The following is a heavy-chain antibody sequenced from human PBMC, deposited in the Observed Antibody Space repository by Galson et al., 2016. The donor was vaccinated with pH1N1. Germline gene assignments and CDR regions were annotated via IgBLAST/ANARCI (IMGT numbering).Heavy chain of an antibody. J-gene: IGHJ4*02. CDR2: ITWDGSGT. V-gene: IGHV3-43D*03. D-gene: IGHD1-1*01. CDR1: GFKFDGYA. Sequence: SLRLSCAASGFKFDGYAMVWVRQPPGKGLQWLSLITWDGSGTYYSDSVRGRFTISRDNSKSSLFLQIDSLRPEDTALYFCAKGTVSTGTSQIGSWGQGTLVIVSS. CDR3: AKGTVSTGTSQIGS.